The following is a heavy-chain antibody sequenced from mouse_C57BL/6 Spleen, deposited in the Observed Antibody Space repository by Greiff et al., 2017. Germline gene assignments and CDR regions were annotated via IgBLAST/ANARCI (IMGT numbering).Heavy chain of an antibody. D-gene: IGHD3-2*02. CDR1: GYTFTGYW. Sequence: VQLQQSGAELMKPGASVKISCKATGYTFTGYWIEWVEQRPGHGLEWIGEILPGSGSPNYNEKFKGKATFTADTSSNTAYMQHSSLTTEVSAIYYCEGEAAQATGLAYWGQGTLVTVSA. J-gene: IGHJ3*01. CDR2: ILPGSGSP. CDR3: EGEAAQATGLAY. V-gene: IGHV1-9*01.